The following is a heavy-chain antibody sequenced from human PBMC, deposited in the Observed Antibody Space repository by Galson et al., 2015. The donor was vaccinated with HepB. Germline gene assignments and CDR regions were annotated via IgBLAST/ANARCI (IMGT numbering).Heavy chain of an antibody. Sequence: SLRLSCAASGFTSSRYVISWVRQAPGKGLEWVSAISGSGGSTYYADSVKGRFTISRGNSKSTLYLQMNSLRAEDTAVYYCARDPRGTYGAFDIWGQGTMVAVSS. CDR3: ARDPRGTYGAFDI. CDR1: GFTSSRYV. V-gene: IGHV3-23*01. D-gene: IGHD1-26*01. CDR2: ISGSGGST. J-gene: IGHJ3*02.